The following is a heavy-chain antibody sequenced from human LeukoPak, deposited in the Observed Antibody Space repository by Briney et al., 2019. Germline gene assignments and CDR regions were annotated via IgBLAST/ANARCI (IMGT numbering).Heavy chain of an antibody. CDR2: IYYSGST. V-gene: IGHV4-59*12. CDR3: ASNSGFTAPFDY. CDR1: GGSISSYY. Sequence: SETLSLTCTVSGGSISSYYWSWIRQPPGKGLEWIGYIYYSGSTNYNPSLKSRVTISVDTSKNQFSLKLSSVTAADTAVYYCASNSGFTAPFDYWGQGTLVTVSS. J-gene: IGHJ4*02. D-gene: IGHD1-1*01.